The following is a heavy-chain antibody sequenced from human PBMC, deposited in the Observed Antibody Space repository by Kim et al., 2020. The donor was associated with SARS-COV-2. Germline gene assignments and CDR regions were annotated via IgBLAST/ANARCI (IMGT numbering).Heavy chain of an antibody. CDR3: AKNFGQMDGSAWWGGMDV. V-gene: IGHV3-23*01. CDR2: VGVSGDYT. Sequence: GGSLRLSCAASGFAFSSYAVSWVRQAPEKGLEWVAAVGVSGDYTFYADSVKGRFIISRDNSKNTLNLEMNSLRVEDTAVDYCAKNFGQMDGSAWWGGMDVWGRGTTVTVSS. J-gene: IGHJ6*02. D-gene: IGHD2-8*02. CDR1: GFAFSSYA.